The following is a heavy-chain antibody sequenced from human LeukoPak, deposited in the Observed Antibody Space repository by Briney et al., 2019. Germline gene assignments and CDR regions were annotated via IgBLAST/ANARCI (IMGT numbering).Heavy chain of an antibody. V-gene: IGHV5-10-1*01. D-gene: IGHD3-10*01. Sequence: GESLKISCKSSGYSFTSYLVSWVRQMPGKGLEGRGRIDPSDSYTNYSPSFQGHVTISADKSISTAYLQWSSLKASDTAMFYCARPSVDGSGSYPYWGQGNLVTVSS. CDR2: IDPSDSYT. CDR3: ARPSVDGSGSYPY. CDR1: GYSFTSYL. J-gene: IGHJ4*02.